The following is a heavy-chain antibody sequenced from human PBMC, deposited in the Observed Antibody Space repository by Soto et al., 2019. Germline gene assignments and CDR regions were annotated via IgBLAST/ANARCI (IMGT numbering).Heavy chain of an antibody. CDR2: ISGSGGST. D-gene: IGHD5-12*01. CDR3: AKAQDGYNSGPFDY. Sequence: PGGSLRLSCAASGFTFFTFSNYAMSWVREAPGKGLEWVSAISGSGGSTYYADSVKGRFTISRDNSKNTLYLQMNSLRAEDTAVYYCAKAQDGYNSGPFDYWGQGTLVTVSS. V-gene: IGHV3-23*01. CDR1: GFTFFTFSNYA. J-gene: IGHJ4*02.